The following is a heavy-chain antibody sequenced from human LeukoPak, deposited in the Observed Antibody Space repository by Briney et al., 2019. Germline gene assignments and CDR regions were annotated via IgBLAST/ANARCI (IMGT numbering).Heavy chain of an antibody. CDR2: IFGSGGSA. J-gene: IGHJ4*02. CDR3: AKDGGGYDILTGYYTKYYFDY. Sequence: GGSLRLSCAASGFTFNSYAMYWVRQAPGKGLEWVSGIFGSGGSAHYADSVKGRFTISRDNSKNTVYLQMNSLRAEDTAVYYCAKDGGGYDILTGYYTKYYFDYWGQGTLVTVSS. V-gene: IGHV3-23*01. D-gene: IGHD3-9*01. CDR1: GFTFNSYA.